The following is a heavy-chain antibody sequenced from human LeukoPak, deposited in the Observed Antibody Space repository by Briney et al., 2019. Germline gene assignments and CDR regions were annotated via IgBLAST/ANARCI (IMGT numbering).Heavy chain of an antibody. Sequence: PGGSLRLSCAASGFTFSSYAMSWVRQAPGKGLEWVSSISGNGGYTYHADSVKGRFTISRDNSKNTLYMQMNSLRAEDTAVYYCAKGNYGCYDSWGQGTLVTVSS. CDR3: AKGNYGCYDS. CDR1: GFTFSSYA. J-gene: IGHJ4*02. CDR2: ISGNGGYT. V-gene: IGHV3-23*01. D-gene: IGHD2-15*01.